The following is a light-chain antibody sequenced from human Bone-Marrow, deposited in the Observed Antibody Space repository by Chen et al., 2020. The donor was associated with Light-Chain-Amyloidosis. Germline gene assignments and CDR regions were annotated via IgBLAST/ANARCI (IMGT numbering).Light chain of an antibody. CDR3: GTWDNRLSAVI. CDR2: DYD. V-gene: IGLV1-51*01. CDR1: SSNIGKNF. J-gene: IGLJ6*01. Sequence: QSVLTQPPSGSAAPGQKVTISCSGSSSNIGKNFVTWYRQVPGAAPKVIIFDYDKRPSGIPDRFSGSKSAASATLGITGLQTGDEADYYCGTWDNRLSAVIFGGGTRVTVL.